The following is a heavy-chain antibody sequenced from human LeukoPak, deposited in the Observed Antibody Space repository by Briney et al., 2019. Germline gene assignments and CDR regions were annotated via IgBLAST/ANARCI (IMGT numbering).Heavy chain of an antibody. CDR2: INHSGGT. Sequence: SETLSLTCAVYGGSFSGYYWSWIRQPPGKGLEWIGEINHSGGTNCNPSLKSRVTISVDTSKNQFSLKLSSVTAADTAVYYCARLGQAAAYPLDYWGQGTLVTVSS. J-gene: IGHJ4*02. D-gene: IGHD6-13*01. CDR1: GGSFSGYY. CDR3: ARLGQAAAYPLDY. V-gene: IGHV4-34*01.